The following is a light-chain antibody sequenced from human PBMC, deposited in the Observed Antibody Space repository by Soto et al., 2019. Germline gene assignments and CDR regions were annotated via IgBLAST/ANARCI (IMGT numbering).Light chain of an antibody. V-gene: IGKV1-9*01. Sequence: DIQLTQSPSFLSASVGDRVTITCRARQGISSYLAWYQQRPGKAPKLLIYAASTLQSGVPSRFSGSGSGTEFTLAISSLQPEDFATYYCQHFSSYPLTFGQGTRLEIK. CDR2: AAS. CDR1: QGISSY. J-gene: IGKJ5*01. CDR3: QHFSSYPLT.